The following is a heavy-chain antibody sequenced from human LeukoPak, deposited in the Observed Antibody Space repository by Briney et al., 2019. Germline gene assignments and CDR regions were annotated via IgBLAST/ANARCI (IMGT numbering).Heavy chain of an antibody. CDR2: INPNSGGT. CDR1: GYTFTGYY. CDR3: AIHCSGGSCYLYGPSY. J-gene: IGHJ4*02. D-gene: IGHD2-15*01. Sequence: ASVKVSCKASGYTFTGYYMHWVRQAPGQGLEWMGWINPNSGGTNYAQKFQGRVTMTRDTSISTAYMELSRLRSDDTAVYYCAIHCSGGSCYLYGPSYWGQGTLVTVSS. V-gene: IGHV1-2*02.